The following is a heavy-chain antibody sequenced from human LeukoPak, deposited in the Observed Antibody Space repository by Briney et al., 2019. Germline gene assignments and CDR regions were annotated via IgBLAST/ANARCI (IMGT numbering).Heavy chain of an antibody. CDR3: ARDDRVEGGENWFDP. V-gene: IGHV4-4*07. CDR2: ISTSGST. Sequence: KPSETLSLTCTVSGGSFSTYFWNWIRQPAGKGLEWIGRISTSGSTNYNPSLKSRVTMSVDTSKNQFSLSLRSVTAADTAVYYCARDDRVEGGENWFDPWGQGTLVTVSS. J-gene: IGHJ5*02. CDR1: GGSFSTYF. D-gene: IGHD3-10*01.